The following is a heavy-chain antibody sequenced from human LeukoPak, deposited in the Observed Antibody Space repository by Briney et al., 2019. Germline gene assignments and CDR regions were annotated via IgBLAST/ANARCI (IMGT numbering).Heavy chain of an antibody. CDR3: ARALHSYGYNPNYYYYYMDV. CDR1: GYTFTSYG. D-gene: IGHD5-18*01. Sequence: HVASVKVSCKASGYTFTSYGISWVRQAPGQGLEWMGWISAYNGNTNYAQKLQGRVTMTTDTSTSTAYMELRSLRSDDTAVYYCARALHSYGYNPNYYYYYMDVWGKGTTVTVSS. V-gene: IGHV1-18*01. J-gene: IGHJ6*03. CDR2: ISAYNGNT.